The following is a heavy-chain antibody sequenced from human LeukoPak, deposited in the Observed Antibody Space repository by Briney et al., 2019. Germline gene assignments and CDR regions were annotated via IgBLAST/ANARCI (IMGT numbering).Heavy chain of an antibody. D-gene: IGHD4-17*01. CDR1: GFTFSIYG. Sequence: GGSLRLSCAASGFTFSIYGMHWVRQAPGKGLEWVAVIWYDGSNKYYADSVKGRFTISRDNSKNTLYLQMNSLRAEDTAVYYCARDDGLDSFDYWGQGTLVTVSS. J-gene: IGHJ4*02. CDR2: IWYDGSNK. V-gene: IGHV3-33*01. CDR3: ARDDGLDSFDY.